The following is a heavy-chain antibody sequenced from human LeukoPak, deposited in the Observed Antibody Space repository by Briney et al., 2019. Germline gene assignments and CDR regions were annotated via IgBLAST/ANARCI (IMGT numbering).Heavy chain of an antibody. CDR3: ARGDNSGWRNVYYFDY. J-gene: IGHJ4*02. V-gene: IGHV3-21*01. CDR2: ISSSSSYI. D-gene: IGHD6-19*01. CDR1: GFTSSSYS. Sequence: GGSLRLSCAASGFTSSSYSMNWVRQAPGKGLEWVSSISSSSSYIYYADSVKGRFTISRDNAQNSMSLQMNSLRAEDTAVYYCARGDNSGWRNVYYFDYWGQGTLVTVSS.